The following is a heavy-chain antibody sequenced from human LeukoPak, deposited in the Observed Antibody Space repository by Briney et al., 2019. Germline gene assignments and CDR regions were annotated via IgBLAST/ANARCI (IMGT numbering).Heavy chain of an antibody. D-gene: IGHD3-10*01. CDR2: IYSGST. CDR1: GGSITSDVYY. J-gene: IGHJ4*02. Sequence: SETLSLTCTVSGGSITSDVYYWSWIRQHPGKGLEWIGYIYSGSTSYNPPLKSRVTISVDTSKNQFSLSLTSVTAADTAVYYCARGSTLIRGFDYWGQGTLVTVSS. V-gene: IGHV4-31*03. CDR3: ARGSTLIRGFDY.